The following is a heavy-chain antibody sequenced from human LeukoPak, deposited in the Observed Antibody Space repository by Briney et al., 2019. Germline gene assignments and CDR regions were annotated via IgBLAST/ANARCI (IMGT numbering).Heavy chain of an antibody. V-gene: IGHV3-15*01. D-gene: IGHD1-14*01. J-gene: IGHJ4*02. Sequence: KAGGSLRLSCAASGFTFSSYSMNWVRQAPGKGLEWVGRIKSETDGGTTDYAAPVKGRCTISRDDSKNMLYLQMNSLKTEDTAVYYCTTAGIYWGQGTLVTVSS. CDR1: GFTFSSYS. CDR3: TTAGIY. CDR2: IKSETDGGTT.